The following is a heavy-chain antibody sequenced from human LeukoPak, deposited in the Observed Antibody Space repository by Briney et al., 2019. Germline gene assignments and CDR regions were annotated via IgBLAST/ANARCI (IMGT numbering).Heavy chain of an antibody. V-gene: IGHV1-8*01. D-gene: IGHD3-22*01. CDR1: GYTFTSYD. CDR3: ARTPNYYDSSGYSDY. Sequence: ASVKVSCKASGYTFTSYDINWVRQATGQGLEWMGWMNPNSGNTGYAQKFQGRVTITADKSTSTAYMELSSLRSEDTAVYYCARTPNYYDSSGYSDYWGQGTLVTVSS. CDR2: MNPNSGNT. J-gene: IGHJ4*02.